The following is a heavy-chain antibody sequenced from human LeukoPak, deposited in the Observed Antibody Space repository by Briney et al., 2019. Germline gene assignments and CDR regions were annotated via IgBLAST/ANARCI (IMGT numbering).Heavy chain of an antibody. CDR1: GFTFSSYA. J-gene: IGHJ4*02. CDR3: AKDPRSYIVTTMLFQY. CDR2: ISGNGGST. D-gene: IGHD5-12*01. V-gene: IGHV3-23*01. Sequence: GGSLRLSCAASGFTFSSYAMRWVRQAPGKGLEWVSAISGNGGSTYYADSVKGGFTISRDNSKNTLYLQINSLRAEDTAVYYCAKDPRSYIVTTMLFQYWGQGTLVTVSS.